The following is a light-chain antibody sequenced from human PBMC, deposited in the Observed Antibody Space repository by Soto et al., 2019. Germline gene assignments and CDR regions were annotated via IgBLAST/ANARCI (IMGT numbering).Light chain of an antibody. Sequence: QSALTQPASVSGSPGQSITISCTGTSSDVGGYDFVSWYQQHPGKAPKLMIYEVSNRPSGVSNRFSGSKSGNTASLTISGLQAEDEADYYCASYAGGNKVFGTGTKLTVL. J-gene: IGLJ1*01. CDR3: ASYAGGNKV. CDR2: EVS. CDR1: SSDVGGYDF. V-gene: IGLV2-14*01.